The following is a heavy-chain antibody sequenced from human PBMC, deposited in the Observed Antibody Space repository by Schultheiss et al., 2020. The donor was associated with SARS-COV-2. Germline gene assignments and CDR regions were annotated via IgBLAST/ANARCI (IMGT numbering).Heavy chain of an antibody. CDR3: ARGTNGVGYYYMDV. V-gene: IGHV1-2*04. CDR1: GYTFTGYY. D-gene: IGHD2-8*01. CDR2: INPNSGGT. J-gene: IGHJ6*03. Sequence: GGSLRLSCKASGYTFTGYYMHWVRQAPGQGLEWMGRINPNSGGTNYAQKFQGWVTMTRDTSISTAYMELSRLRSDDTAVYYCARGTNGVGYYYMDVWGKGTTVTVSS.